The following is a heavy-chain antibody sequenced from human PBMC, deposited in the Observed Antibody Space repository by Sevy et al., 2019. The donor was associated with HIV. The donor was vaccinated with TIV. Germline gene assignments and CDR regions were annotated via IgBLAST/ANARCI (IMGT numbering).Heavy chain of an antibody. CDR2: ISSASSYI. CDR3: TRGDYYGSLYYFDY. D-gene: IGHD3-10*01. V-gene: IGHV3-21*01. CDR1: GFTFNYHF. J-gene: IGHJ4*02. Sequence: GGSLRLSCAASGFTFNYHFMNWVRQVPGKGLEWVSYISSASSYINYSDSVKGRFTISRDNAKNLVFLEMNNLRPEDTAVYFCTRGDYYGSLYYFDYWGQGTLVTVSS.